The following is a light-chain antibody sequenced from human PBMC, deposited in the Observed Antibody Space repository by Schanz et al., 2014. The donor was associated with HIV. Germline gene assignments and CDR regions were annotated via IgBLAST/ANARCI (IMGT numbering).Light chain of an antibody. CDR3: QQYGGSPRT. CDR1: QSVSSY. Sequence: EIVLTQSPATLSLSPGERATLSCRASQSVSSYLAWYQQKPGQAPRLLMYGVSTRATGIPDRFSGSGSGTDFTLTISRLEPEDFAVYYCQQYGGSPRTFGGGTKVEIK. J-gene: IGKJ4*01. CDR2: GVS. V-gene: IGKV3-20*01.